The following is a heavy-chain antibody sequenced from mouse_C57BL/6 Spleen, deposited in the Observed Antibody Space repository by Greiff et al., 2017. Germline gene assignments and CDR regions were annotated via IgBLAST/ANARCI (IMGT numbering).Heavy chain of an antibody. Sequence: EVQLQQSVAELVRPGASVKLSCTASGFNTKNTYMHWVKQRPEQGLEWIGRIDPANGNTKYAPKFQGKATITADTSSNTAYLQLSSLTSEDTAIYYCAREVWLLRWEYYYAMDYWGQGTSVTVSS. D-gene: IGHD2-3*01. CDR2: IDPANGNT. V-gene: IGHV14-3*01. J-gene: IGHJ4*01. CDR1: GFNTKNTY. CDR3: AREVWLLRWEYYYAMDY.